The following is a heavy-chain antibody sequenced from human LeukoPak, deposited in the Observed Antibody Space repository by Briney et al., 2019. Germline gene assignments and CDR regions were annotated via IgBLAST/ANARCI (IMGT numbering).Heavy chain of an antibody. V-gene: IGHV3-9*01. D-gene: IGHD3-22*01. J-gene: IGHJ4*02. CDR3: AKEKYYYDSSGLDY. Sequence: GGSLRLSCAASGFTFSRYCMSWVRQAPGKGLEWVSGISWNSGSIGYADSVKGRFTISRDNAKNSLYLQMNSLRAEDTALYYCAKEKYYYDSSGLDYWGQGTLVTVSS. CDR2: ISWNSGSI. CDR1: GFTFSRYC.